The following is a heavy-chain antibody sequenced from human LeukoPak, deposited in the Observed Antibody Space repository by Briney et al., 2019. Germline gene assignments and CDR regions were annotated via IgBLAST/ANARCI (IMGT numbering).Heavy chain of an antibody. V-gene: IGHV3-73*01. Sequence: GGSLRLSCAASGFTFSGSTMHWVRQASGKGLEWVGRIGSKTNTYATAYAASVKGRFTISRNDSKNTAYLQMNSLKTEDTAVYYCSRLWYPDYWGQGTLVTVSS. CDR2: IGSKTNTYAT. CDR1: GFTFSGST. J-gene: IGHJ4*02. CDR3: SRLWYPDY. D-gene: IGHD2-15*01.